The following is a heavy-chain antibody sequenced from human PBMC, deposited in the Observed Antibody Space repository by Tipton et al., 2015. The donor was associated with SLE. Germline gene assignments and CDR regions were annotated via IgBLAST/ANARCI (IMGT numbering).Heavy chain of an antibody. CDR2: ISYDGSNK. D-gene: IGHD7-27*01. V-gene: IGHV3-30*04. CDR3: AREGNWAGEVDY. CDR1: GFTFSSYT. Sequence: RSLRLSCAASGFTFSSYTMHWVRQAPGKGLEWVAVISYDGSNKYYADSVKGQFTISRDSSKNTLSLQMSGLRAEDTAVYYCAREGNWAGEVDYWGQGTLVTVSS. J-gene: IGHJ4*02.